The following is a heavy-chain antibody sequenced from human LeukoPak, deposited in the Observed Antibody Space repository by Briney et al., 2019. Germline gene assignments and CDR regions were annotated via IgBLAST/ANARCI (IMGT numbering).Heavy chain of an antibody. J-gene: IGHJ5*02. CDR1: GGTFSSYA. CDR3: ARDRGFIAARPLPRNWFDP. CDR2: IIPIFGTA. Sequence: ASVKVSCKASGGTFSSYAISWVRQAPGQGLEWMGGIIPIFGTANYAQKFQGRVTITTDESTSTAYMELSSLRSEDTAVYYCARDRGFIAARPLPRNWFDPWGQGTLVTVSS. V-gene: IGHV1-69*05. D-gene: IGHD6-6*01.